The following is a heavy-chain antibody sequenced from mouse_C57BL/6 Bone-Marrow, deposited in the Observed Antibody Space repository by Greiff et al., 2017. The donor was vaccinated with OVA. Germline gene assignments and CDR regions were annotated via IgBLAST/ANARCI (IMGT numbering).Heavy chain of an antibody. V-gene: IGHV1-5*01. Sequence: VQLQQSGTVLARPGASVKMSCKTSGYTFTSYWMHWVKQRPGQGLEWIGAIYPGNSDTSYNQKFKGKAKLTAVTSASTAYMELSSLTNEDSAVYYCTRSYYDGSSYDWYFDVWGTGTTVTVSS. CDR3: TRSYYDGSSYDWYFDV. D-gene: IGHD1-1*01. CDR2: IYPGNSDT. CDR1: GYTFTSYW. J-gene: IGHJ1*03.